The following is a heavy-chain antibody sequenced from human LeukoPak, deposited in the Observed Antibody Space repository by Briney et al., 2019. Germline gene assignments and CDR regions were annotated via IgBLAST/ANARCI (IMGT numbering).Heavy chain of an antibody. V-gene: IGHV3-23*01. J-gene: IGHJ4*02. CDR2: TNSGGTST. Sequence: GGSLRLSCATSGFPFSDFSMSWVRQAPGKGLEWISTTNSGGTSTYYAESVKGRFTISRDNSKNTLYLQMGSLRVEDTAVYYCANQSYARSLGEGGPGTLVSVSS. D-gene: IGHD2-8*01. CDR3: ANQSYARSLGE. CDR1: GFPFSDFS.